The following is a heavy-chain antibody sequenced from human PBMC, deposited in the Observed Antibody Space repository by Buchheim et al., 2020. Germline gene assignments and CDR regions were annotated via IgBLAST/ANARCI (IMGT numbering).Heavy chain of an antibody. CDR2: IGTDGRAA. CDR3: VRGTSPVGGSGVADY. J-gene: IGHJ4*02. Sequence: EVQLVESGGGLVQPGGSLRLSCAASGFTFSSYWMHWFRQAPGQGLVGVSRIGTDGRAADYADSVKGRFTMSRDNAKNTVYLQMNSLRVEDMALYYCVRGTSPVGGSGVADYWGQGTL. D-gene: IGHD1-26*01. CDR1: GFTFSSYW. V-gene: IGHV3-74*01.